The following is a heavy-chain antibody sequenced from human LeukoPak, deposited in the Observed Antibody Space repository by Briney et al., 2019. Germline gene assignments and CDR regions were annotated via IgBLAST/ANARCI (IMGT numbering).Heavy chain of an antibody. Sequence: GGSLRLSCAASVFTFTTYAMHWVRQAPGKGLVWVSRINSDGLITNYADSVKGRFTVSRDNPKNTLYLQMNSLRVEDTAVYYCVREGGGSFLDSFDIWGQGKLVTVSS. D-gene: IGHD2-15*01. CDR1: VFTFTTYA. CDR2: INSDGLIT. CDR3: VREGGGSFLDSFDI. J-gene: IGHJ3*02. V-gene: IGHV3-74*01.